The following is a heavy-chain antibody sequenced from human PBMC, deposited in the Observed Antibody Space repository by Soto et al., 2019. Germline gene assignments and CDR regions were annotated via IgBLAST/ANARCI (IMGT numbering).Heavy chain of an antibody. J-gene: IGHJ5*02. CDR2: IYHSGST. CDR1: GGSISSSNW. V-gene: IGHV4-4*02. Sequence: SETLSLTCAVSGGSISSSNWWSWVRQPPGKGLEWIGEIYHSGSTNYNPSLKSRVTISVDKSKNQFSLKLSSVTAADTAVYYCARTFHYYDSSGYYSNWFDPWGQGTLVTVSS. CDR3: ARTFHYYDSSGYYSNWFDP. D-gene: IGHD3-22*01.